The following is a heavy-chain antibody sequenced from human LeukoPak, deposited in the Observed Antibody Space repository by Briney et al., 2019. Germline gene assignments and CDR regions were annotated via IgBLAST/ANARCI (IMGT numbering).Heavy chain of an antibody. V-gene: IGHV4-4*07. CDR3: AKVEELVGAPYYFDY. D-gene: IGHD1-26*01. CDR1: DDSTSSYY. CDR2: IHSSGNT. Sequence: SETLSLTCTVSDDSTSSYYWSWIRQPAGKGLEWIGRIHSSGNTNYNPSLKSRVTMSIDTSKNQFSLKMRSVTAEDTAVYYCAKVEELVGAPYYFDYWGQGTLVTVSS. J-gene: IGHJ4*02.